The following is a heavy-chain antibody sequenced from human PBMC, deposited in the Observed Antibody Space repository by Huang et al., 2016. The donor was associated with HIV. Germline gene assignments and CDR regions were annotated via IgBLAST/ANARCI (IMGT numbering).Heavy chain of an antibody. Sequence: EVHLVESGGGLVRPGRSLRLSCAASGFTFRSYWRNWVRQAPGRGLEWVANINLDGRERFYVDSVRGRFTISRDNANNSVSLQLNSLKAEDTGVYYCARGFQAKPGDYWGQGTLVTVSS. J-gene: IGHJ4*02. CDR3: ARGFQAKPGDY. V-gene: IGHV3-7*01. CDR2: INLDGRER. CDR1: GFTFRSYW.